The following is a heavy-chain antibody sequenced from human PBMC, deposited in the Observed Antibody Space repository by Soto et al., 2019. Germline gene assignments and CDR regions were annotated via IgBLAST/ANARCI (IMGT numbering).Heavy chain of an antibody. V-gene: IGHV1-18*01. CDR2: ISAYNGKT. D-gene: IGHD2-8*02. Sequence: QVQLVQSGAEVKKPGASVKVSCKTSGYPFTSYGINWVRQAPGQGPEWMGWISAYNGKTSYTQKFQGRVTMTTDTSTSTAYMELRSLRPDYTAVYYFARDRLIAVTGLLHYWGQGTLVTVSS. J-gene: IGHJ4*02. CDR1: GYPFTSYG. CDR3: ARDRLIAVTGLLHY.